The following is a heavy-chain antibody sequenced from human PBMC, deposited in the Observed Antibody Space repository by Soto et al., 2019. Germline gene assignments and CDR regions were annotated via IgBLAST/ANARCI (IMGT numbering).Heavy chain of an antibody. CDR1: GYSFTGYW. D-gene: IGHD3-9*01. CDR3: ARQADYNILTGYFYYFDY. Sequence: PGESLKISCKSSGYSFTGYWIGWVRQRPGKGLEWMGIIYPGDSDARYSPSFEGQVTISVDSSINTAFLRWNSLTASDTAIYYCARQADYNILTGYFYYFDYWGQGSLVTV. J-gene: IGHJ4*02. CDR2: IYPGDSDA. V-gene: IGHV5-51*01.